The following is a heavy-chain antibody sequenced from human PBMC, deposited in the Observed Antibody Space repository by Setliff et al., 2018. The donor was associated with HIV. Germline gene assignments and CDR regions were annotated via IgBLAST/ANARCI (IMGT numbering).Heavy chain of an antibody. CDR2: MFVGGDT. CDR1: GGSITGYY. D-gene: IGHD3-10*01. Sequence: SETLSLTCTVSGGSITGYYWSWIRQPAGKGLEWVGRMFVGGDTNYNPSLKSRLTISVDTSRRQFSLRLTSVTTADTAVYYCARGLYGSGSFFFDAWGQGAQVTVSS. J-gene: IGHJ4*01. CDR3: ARGLYGSGSFFFDA. V-gene: IGHV4-4*07.